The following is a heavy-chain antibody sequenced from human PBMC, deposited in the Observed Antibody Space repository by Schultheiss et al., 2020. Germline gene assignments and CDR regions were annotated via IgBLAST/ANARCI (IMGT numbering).Heavy chain of an antibody. CDR3: AKVRAGDTRDFDD. CDR2: IYGGGST. CDR1: GFTFSSYA. J-gene: IGHJ4*02. V-gene: IGHV3-30-3*01. Sequence: GGSLRLSCAASGFTFSSYAMHWVRQAPGKGLEWVAVIYGGGSTYFTDSVKGRFTISRDNAKNSLYLQMNSLRAEDTAVYYCAKVRAGDTRDFDDWGQGTLVTVSS. D-gene: IGHD3-10*01.